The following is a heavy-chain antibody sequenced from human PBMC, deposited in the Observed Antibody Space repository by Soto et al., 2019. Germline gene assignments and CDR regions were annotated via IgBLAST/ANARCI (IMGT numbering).Heavy chain of an antibody. Sequence: QVQLVQSASEVKKPGSSAKVSCKASGGTFSNYAFSWVRQAPGQGLEWMGGIIPMIGTANYAEKFQGRVTITADESTSTVYMELSSLRSGDTALYYCARVRRGTYFGVYYNGMDVWGQGTAVTVSS. CDR2: IIPMIGTA. CDR1: GGTFSNYA. V-gene: IGHV1-69*01. D-gene: IGHD3-16*01. CDR3: ARVRRGTYFGVYYNGMDV. J-gene: IGHJ6*02.